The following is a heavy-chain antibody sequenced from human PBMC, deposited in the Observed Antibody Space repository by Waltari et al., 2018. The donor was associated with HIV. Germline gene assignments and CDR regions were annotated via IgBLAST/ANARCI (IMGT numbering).Heavy chain of an antibody. CDR3: AIIGYYGFDI. V-gene: IGHV3-48*03. J-gene: IGHJ3*02. D-gene: IGHD3-22*01. CDR2: ISVSGAGT. CDR1: GLIFSNYE. Sequence: EMPLVASGGALRQPGGSLSRSCAVYGLIFSNYEMNWVRQAPGKGLEWVSWISVSGAGTHYADSVKGRFTISRDNAKNSMYLQMSSLRVEDTAVYYCAIIGYYGFDIWGQGTMVTVSS.